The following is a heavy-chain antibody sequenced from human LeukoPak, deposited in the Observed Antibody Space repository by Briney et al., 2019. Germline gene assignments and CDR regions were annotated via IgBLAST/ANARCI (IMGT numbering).Heavy chain of an antibody. CDR3: ARFRGTVNIIDY. CDR1: GGSISGYF. Sequence: SETLSLTCSVSGGSISGYFWTWIRQPAGKGLEWIGHIVNSGTINYNPFLKSRVTMSVDTSNNQFSLKLASVTAADTAVYFCARFRGTVNIIDYWGQGILVTVSS. J-gene: IGHJ4*02. D-gene: IGHD4-11*01. V-gene: IGHV4-4*07. CDR2: IVNSGTI.